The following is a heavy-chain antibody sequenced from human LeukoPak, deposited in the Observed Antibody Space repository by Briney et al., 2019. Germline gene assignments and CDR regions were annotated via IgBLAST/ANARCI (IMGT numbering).Heavy chain of an antibody. D-gene: IGHD3-3*01. V-gene: IGHV1-2*02. CDR2: INPNSGGT. J-gene: IGHJ3*02. Sequence: ASVKGSCKASGYTFTGYYMHWVRQAPGQGLEWMGWINPNSGGTNYAQKFQGRVTMTRDTSISTAYMELSRLRSDDTAVYYCARGGPLRFLEWLPRPNDAFDIWGQGTMVTVSS. CDR1: GYTFTGYY. CDR3: ARGGPLRFLEWLPRPNDAFDI.